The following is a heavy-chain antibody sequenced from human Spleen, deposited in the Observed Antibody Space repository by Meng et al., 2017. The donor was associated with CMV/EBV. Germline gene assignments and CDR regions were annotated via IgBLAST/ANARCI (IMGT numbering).Heavy chain of an antibody. CDR1: GCTFTTYS. V-gene: IGHV3-21*01. Sequence: GESLKISWEASGCTFTTYSMNWVRQAPGKGLEWVSAFSSSSHYIYYADSGKGRFTISRDDAKNSLYLQMNSLRDEDTALYFCARDESPMGATGPRRDLDHWGQGTLVTVSS. CDR2: FSSSSHYI. J-gene: IGHJ1*01. CDR3: ARDESPMGATGPRRDLDH. D-gene: IGHD1-26*01.